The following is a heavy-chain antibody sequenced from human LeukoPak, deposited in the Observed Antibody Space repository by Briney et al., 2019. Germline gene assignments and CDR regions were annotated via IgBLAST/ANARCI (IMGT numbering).Heavy chain of an antibody. CDR1: GFTFSNAW. Sequence: GGSLRLSCAASGFTFSNAWMSWVRQAPGKGLEWVGRIKSKTGGGTTDYAAPVKGRFTISRDDSKNTLYLQMNSLKTEDTAVYYCTSFGSYRLYYWGQGTLVTVSS. CDR3: TSFGSYRLYY. V-gene: IGHV3-15*01. J-gene: IGHJ4*02. D-gene: IGHD3-16*02. CDR2: IKSKTGGGTT.